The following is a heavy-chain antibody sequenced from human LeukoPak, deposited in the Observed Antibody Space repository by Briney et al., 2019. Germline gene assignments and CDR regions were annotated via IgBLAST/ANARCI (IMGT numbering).Heavy chain of an antibody. D-gene: IGHD6-13*01. CDR2: ITHGGST. CDR3: ARGGWDSSSWYFDY. CDR1: GGSFSGYY. V-gene: IGHV4-34*01. Sequence: PSETLSLTYAVYGGSFSGYYWSWIRQPPGKGLEWIGEITHGGSTNYNPSLKSRVTISVDTSKNQFSLELNSVTAADTAVYYYARGGWDSSSWYFDYWGQGTLITVSS. J-gene: IGHJ4*02.